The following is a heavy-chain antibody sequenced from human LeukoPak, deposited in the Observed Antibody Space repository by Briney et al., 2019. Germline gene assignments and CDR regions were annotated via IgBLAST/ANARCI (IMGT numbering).Heavy chain of an antibody. CDR1: GFTFSNYG. Sequence: GGSLRLSCTASGFTFSNYGMHWVRQAPGKGLEWVAVISYDGSNEYYADSVKGRFTISRDNSKNTLFLQMNSLRPEDTAVYHCAKVALFSGYYPPFDYWSQGTLVTVSS. D-gene: IGHD3-22*01. CDR2: ISYDGSNE. V-gene: IGHV3-30*18. CDR3: AKVALFSGYYPPFDY. J-gene: IGHJ4*02.